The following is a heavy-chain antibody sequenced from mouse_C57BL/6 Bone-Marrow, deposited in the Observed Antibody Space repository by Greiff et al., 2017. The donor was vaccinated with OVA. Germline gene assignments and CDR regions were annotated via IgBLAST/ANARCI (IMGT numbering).Heavy chain of an antibody. CDR2: IDPANDNT. CDR3: ARWNFGSSFYAMDY. J-gene: IGHJ4*01. CDR1: GFNIKNTY. Sequence: VQLQQSVAELVRPGASVKLSCTASGFNIKNTYMHWVKQRPEQGLEWIGRIDPANDNTTYAPKFQGKATMTADTSSNTAYLQLSSLSSEDTAVYCCARWNFGSSFYAMDYWGQGTSVTVSS. V-gene: IGHV14-3*01. D-gene: IGHD1-1*01.